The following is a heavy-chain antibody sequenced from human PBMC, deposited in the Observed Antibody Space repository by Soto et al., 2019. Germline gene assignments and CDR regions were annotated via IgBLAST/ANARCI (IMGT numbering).Heavy chain of an antibody. D-gene: IGHD5-12*01. CDR1: GGTFSNYT. CDR2: IIPIFGTT. Sequence: QVQLVQSGAEVKKPGSSVKVSCKASGGTFSNYTITWVRQTPGQGLEWVARIIPIFGTTNVAQKYQVTVTITADESTTTAYMELRGLTSDDTAVYYCAKDGGADGYCGNWLDPWGPGTLVTVSS. CDR3: AKDGGADGYCGNWLDP. V-gene: IGHV1-69*08. J-gene: IGHJ5*02.